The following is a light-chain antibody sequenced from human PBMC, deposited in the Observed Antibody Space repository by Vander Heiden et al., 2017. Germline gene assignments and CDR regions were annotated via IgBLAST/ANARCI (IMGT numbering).Light chain of an antibody. J-gene: IGLJ2*01. Sequence: SYELTQPPPVSVSPGQTASITCSGDQLGDKHACWYQQKPGQSPVLVIYHDSKPPSGSPERFSGSTSGTTATLTISGTQAVDDAYYYCQAGDSSTVVFGGGTKLTVL. CDR3: QAGDSSTVV. V-gene: IGLV3-1*01. CDR1: QLGDKH. CDR2: HDS.